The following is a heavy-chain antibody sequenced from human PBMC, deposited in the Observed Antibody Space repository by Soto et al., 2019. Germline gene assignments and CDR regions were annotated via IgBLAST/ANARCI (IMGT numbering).Heavy chain of an antibody. D-gene: IGHD5-12*01. CDR3: AKDFLEMATIDLLGWHAFDI. CDR1: GFTFSSYA. V-gene: IGHV3-23*01. J-gene: IGHJ3*02. Sequence: GGSLRLSCAASGFTFSSYAMSWVRQAPGKGLEWVSAISGSGGSTYYADSVKGRFTISRDNSKNTLYLQMNSLRAEDTAVYYCAKDFLEMATIDLLGWHAFDIWGQGTMVTVSS. CDR2: ISGSGGST.